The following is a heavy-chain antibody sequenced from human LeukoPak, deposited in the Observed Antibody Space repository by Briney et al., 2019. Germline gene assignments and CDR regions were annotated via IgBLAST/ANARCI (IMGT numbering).Heavy chain of an antibody. V-gene: IGHV3-43D*03. D-gene: IGHD2-2*01. CDR2: ISWDGGST. CDR1: GFTFDDYA. J-gene: IGHJ6*03. CDR3: ARSGIVVVPAASGYYYYYYYMDV. Sequence: PGGSLRLSCAASGFTFDDYAMHWVRQAPGKGLEWVSLISWDGGSTYYADSVKGRFTISRDNGKNSLYLQMNSLRAEDTALYYCARSGIVVVPAASGYYYYYYYMDVWGKGTTVTVSS.